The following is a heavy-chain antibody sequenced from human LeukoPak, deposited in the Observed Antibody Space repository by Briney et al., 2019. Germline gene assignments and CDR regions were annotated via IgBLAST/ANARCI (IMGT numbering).Heavy chain of an antibody. J-gene: IGHJ6*02. CDR1: GYTFTDYY. Sequence: ASVMVSCKASGYTFTDYYMHWVRQAPGQGLEWMGWINPNSGGTNYAQKSQGRVTMTTDTSISTAYMEVSRLRSDDTAVYYCARVRIGQQLDKYYYYAMDVWGQGTTVTVSS. V-gene: IGHV1-2*02. CDR3: ARVRIGQQLDKYYYYAMDV. CDR2: INPNSGGT. D-gene: IGHD6-13*01.